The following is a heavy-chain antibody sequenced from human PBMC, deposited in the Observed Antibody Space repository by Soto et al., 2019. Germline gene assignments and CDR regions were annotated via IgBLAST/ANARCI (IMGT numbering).Heavy chain of an antibody. Sequence: QVRLQQWGAGLLKPSETLSLTCAVYGASFSDSYWNWIRQPPGKGLEWIGEINPSGSTIYNTSLDSLVTMSLHTCWKPFTLRTRSATAADTAVYYCASEVAPRYFALWGRGTPVTVSS. J-gene: IGHJ2*01. D-gene: IGHD2-15*01. V-gene: IGHV4-34*01. CDR2: INPSGST. CDR3: ASEVAPRYFAL. CDR1: GASFSDSY.